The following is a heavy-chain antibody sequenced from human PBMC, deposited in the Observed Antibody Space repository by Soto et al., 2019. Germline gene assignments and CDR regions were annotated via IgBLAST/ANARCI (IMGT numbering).Heavy chain of an antibody. CDR3: ARDIVVVPAAPDAFDI. CDR2: ISSSSGI. V-gene: IGHV3-48*01. Sequence: GGSLRLSCAASGFTFSRYSMNWVRQAPGKGLEWVSYISSSSGIYYADSVKGRFTISRDNAKNSLYLQMNSLRAEDTAVYYCARDIVVVPAAPDAFDISGQGTMVTVSS. J-gene: IGHJ3*02. CDR1: GFTFSRYS. D-gene: IGHD2-2*01.